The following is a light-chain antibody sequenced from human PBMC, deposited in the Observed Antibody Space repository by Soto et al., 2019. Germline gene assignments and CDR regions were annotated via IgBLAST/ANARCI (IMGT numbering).Light chain of an antibody. CDR2: YND. Sequence: QSVLTQSPSVSGAPRQSVNISCSGNNSNIGSNAVHWYQQLPGKAPKLLMYYNDMLPSGVSDRFSGSKSGTSASLAISGLQSEDEGDYYCATWDDRLTAWVFGGWTQLTVL. CDR1: NSNIGSNA. CDR3: ATWDDRLTAWV. V-gene: IGLV1-36*01. J-gene: IGLJ3*02.